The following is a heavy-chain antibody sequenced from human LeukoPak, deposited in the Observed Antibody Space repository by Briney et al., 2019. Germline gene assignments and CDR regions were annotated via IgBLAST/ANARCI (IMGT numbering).Heavy chain of an antibody. V-gene: IGHV3-23*01. CDR3: AKISWDGRGTFD. D-gene: IGHD1/OR15-1a*01. J-gene: IGHJ4*02. CDR2: ISGSGADK. Sequence: GGSLRLSCAASGFSFSPYSMSWVRQAPGKGLEWVSSISGSGADKYYADSVKGRFSISRDNSQDTLSLQMNSLRAEDTAVYYCAKISWDGRGTFDWGRGTLVTVSS. CDR1: GFSFSPYS.